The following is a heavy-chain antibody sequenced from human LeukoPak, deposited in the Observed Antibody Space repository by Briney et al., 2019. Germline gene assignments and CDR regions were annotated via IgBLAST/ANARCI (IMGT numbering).Heavy chain of an antibody. CDR2: IYYSGST. CDR3: ARGRPPGCAFDI. V-gene: IGHV4-30-4*01. CDR1: GGSISSGDYY. Sequence: PSETLSLTCTVSGGSISSGDYYWSWIRQPPGKGLEWIGYIYYSGSTYYNPSLKSRVTISVDTSKNQFSLKLSSVTAADTAVYYCARGRPPGCAFDIWGQGTMVTVSS. D-gene: IGHD1-1*01. J-gene: IGHJ3*02.